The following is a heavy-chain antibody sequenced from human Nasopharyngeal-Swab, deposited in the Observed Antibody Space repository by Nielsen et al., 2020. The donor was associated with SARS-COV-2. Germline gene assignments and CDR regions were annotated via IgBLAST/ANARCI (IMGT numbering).Heavy chain of an antibody. V-gene: IGHV3-11*04. Sequence: EGSLRLSCAASGFTFSDHYMSWIRQAPGKGLEWIAYISSSSGLIYYADSVKGRFTISRDNAKNSLYLQMDSLRADDTAVYYCARDEGTKIMKQDFWGQGTPITVSS. CDR2: ISSSSGLI. CDR3: ARDEGTKIMKQDF. J-gene: IGHJ4*02. D-gene: IGHD1-7*01. CDR1: GFTFSDHY.